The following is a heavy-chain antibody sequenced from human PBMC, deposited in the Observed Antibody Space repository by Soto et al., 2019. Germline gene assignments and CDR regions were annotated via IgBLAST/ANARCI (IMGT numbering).Heavy chain of an antibody. J-gene: IGHJ5*02. Sequence: SETLSLTCTVTGGAISGYYWTWIRQSDGEGLEWIGRIYSSGSTNYNPSLKRRVTISLDTSMNYFSLRLSSVTAADTAVYYCARGQRFTDWFDPWGQGTSVTVSS. CDR3: ARGQRFTDWFDP. CDR1: GGAISGYY. V-gene: IGHV4-4*07. D-gene: IGHD3-3*01. CDR2: IYSSGST.